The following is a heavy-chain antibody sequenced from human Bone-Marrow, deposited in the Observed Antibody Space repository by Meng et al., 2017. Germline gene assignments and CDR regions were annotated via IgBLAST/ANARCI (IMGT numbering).Heavy chain of an antibody. CDR3: AREVSSRTRRFDP. V-gene: IGHV1-46*01. J-gene: IGHJ5*02. CDR2: INPSGGST. CDR1: GYIFTSYY. D-gene: IGHD1-7*01. Sequence: ASAMVSCKASGYIFTSYYMHWVRHAPGQGLEWMGIINPSGGSTSYAQKFQGRVTMTSDTSTSTVYMELSSLRSEDTAVYYCAREVSSRTRRFDPWGQGTLVTVSS.